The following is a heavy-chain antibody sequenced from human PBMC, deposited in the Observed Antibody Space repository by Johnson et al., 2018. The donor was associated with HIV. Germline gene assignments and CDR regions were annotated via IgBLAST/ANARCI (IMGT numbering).Heavy chain of an antibody. J-gene: IGHJ3*02. CDR1: GFTFSSYA. V-gene: IGHV3-30-3*01. CDR2: ISYDGSNK. CDR3: AREYYDSSGYYYGGVSAFDI. Sequence: QVQLVESGGGVVQPGRSLRLSCAASGFTFSSYAMHWVRQAPGKGLEWVAVISYDGSNKYYADSVKGRFTISRDNSKNMLYLQMNSLRAEDTAVYYCAREYYDSSGYYYGGVSAFDIWGQGTMVTVSS. D-gene: IGHD3-22*01.